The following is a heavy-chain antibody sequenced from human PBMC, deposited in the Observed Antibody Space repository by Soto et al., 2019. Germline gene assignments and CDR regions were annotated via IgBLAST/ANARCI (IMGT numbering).Heavy chain of an antibody. Sequence: SVKVSCKASGGTFSSYAISWVRQAPGQGLEWMGGIIPIFGTANYAQKFQGRVTITADKSTSTAYMELSSLRSEDTAVYYCASREVTVVRGVRDYYYYGMDVWGQGTTVTVSS. J-gene: IGHJ6*02. D-gene: IGHD3-10*01. CDR3: ASREVTVVRGVRDYYYYGMDV. V-gene: IGHV1-69*06. CDR2: IIPIFGTA. CDR1: GGTFSSYA.